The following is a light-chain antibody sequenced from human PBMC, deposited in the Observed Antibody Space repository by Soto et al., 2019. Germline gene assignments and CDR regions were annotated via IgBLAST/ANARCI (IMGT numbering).Light chain of an antibody. V-gene: IGKV3-15*01. CDR2: GAS. Sequence: ETVMTQSPDTLSVSPGERVTLSCRASQSVSSSLAWYQQKPGQAPRLLIYGASTRATGIPARFSGSGSGTDFTLTISSLQSEDFAVYYCQQYSSYSPFTFGPGTKVDI. CDR3: QQYSSYSPFT. J-gene: IGKJ3*01. CDR1: QSVSSS.